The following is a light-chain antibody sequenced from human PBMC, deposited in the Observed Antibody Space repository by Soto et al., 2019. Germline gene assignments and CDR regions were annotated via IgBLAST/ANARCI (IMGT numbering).Light chain of an antibody. CDR1: QSVLYSSKNKNY. CDR2: WAS. J-gene: IGKJ5*01. Sequence: DIVMTQSPDSLAVSLGERATINCKSSQSVLYSSKNKNYLAWYQQKPRQPPKLLIYWASTRESGVPDRFSGSGSGTDFTLTISSLQAEDVAVYYCQQYYSNPITFGQGTRLDIK. V-gene: IGKV4-1*01. CDR3: QQYYSNPIT.